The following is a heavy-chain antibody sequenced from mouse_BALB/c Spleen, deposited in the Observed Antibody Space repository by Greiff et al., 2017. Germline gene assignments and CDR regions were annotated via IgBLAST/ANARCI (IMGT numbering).Heavy chain of an antibody. V-gene: IGHV5-12-1*01. CDR2: ISSGGGST. CDR1: GFAFSSYD. D-gene: IGHD3-2*01. CDR3: ASQTARSSDWFAY. J-gene: IGHJ3*01. Sequence: EVQGVESGGGLVKPGGSLKLSCAASGFAFSSYDMSWVRQTPEKRLEWVAYISSGGGSTYYPDTVKGRFTISRDNAKNTLYLQMSSLKSEDTAMYYCASQTARSSDWFAYWGQGTLVTVSA.